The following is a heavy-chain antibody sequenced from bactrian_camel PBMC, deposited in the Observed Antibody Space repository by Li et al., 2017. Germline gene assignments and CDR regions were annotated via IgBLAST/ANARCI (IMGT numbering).Heavy chain of an antibody. J-gene: IGHJ7*01. CDR1: GFTFSTNC. CDR2: FYTDETAI. V-gene: IGHV3S6*01. Sequence: HVQLVESGGDLVQPGGSLRLSCAASGFTFSTNCMSWVRQAPGKGLEWVSSFYTDETAIYYADSVKGRFTIARDSVKNTMYLQMDSLSPEDTALYYCAAGPWTTGATEPRSPSP.